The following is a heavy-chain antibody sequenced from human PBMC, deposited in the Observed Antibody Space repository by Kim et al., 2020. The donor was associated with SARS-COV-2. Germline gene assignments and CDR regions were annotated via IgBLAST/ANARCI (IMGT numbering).Heavy chain of an antibody. D-gene: IGHD5-12*01. J-gene: IGHJ4*02. Sequence: SETLSLTCTVSGGSISSYYWSWIRQPPGKGLEWIGYIYYSGSTNYNPSLKSRVTISVDTSKNQFSLKLSSVTAADTAVYYCARGVATIHLIDYWGQGTLVTVSS. CDR1: GGSISSYY. V-gene: IGHV4-59*01. CDR2: IYYSGST. CDR3: ARGVATIHLIDY.